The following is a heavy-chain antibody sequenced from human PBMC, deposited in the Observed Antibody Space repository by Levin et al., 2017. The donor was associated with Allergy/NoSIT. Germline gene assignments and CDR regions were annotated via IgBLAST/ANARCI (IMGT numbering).Heavy chain of an antibody. V-gene: IGHV3-30-3*01. Sequence: GGSLRLSCAASQFTFGTYAMHWFRQAPGKGLEWVAVISYDGNSKFYADSVKGRFTISRDNSKNTLYLQMNGLRAEDTAVYYCARDRGYGEEYYYGSGSPDYWGQGSLVTVSS. CDR2: ISYDGNSK. J-gene: IGHJ4*02. CDR1: QFTFGTYA. D-gene: IGHD3-10*01. CDR3: ARDRGYGEEYYYGSGSPDY.